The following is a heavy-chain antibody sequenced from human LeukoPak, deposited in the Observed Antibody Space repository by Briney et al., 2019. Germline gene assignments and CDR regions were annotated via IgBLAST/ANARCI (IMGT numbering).Heavy chain of an antibody. V-gene: IGHV4-4*07. D-gene: IGHD6-13*01. Sequence: SETQSLTCTVSGGSIVSHYWNWIRQPAGRGLEGMGRFYASGTTNTSPYLKSRVTMSVDTSKNQFSLKRSSVTAADTAVYYCAKDSSTWGNLAGHFDSWGQGTLVTVSS. CDR1: GGSIVSHY. CDR2: FYASGTT. J-gene: IGHJ4*02. CDR3: AKDSSTWGNLAGHFDS.